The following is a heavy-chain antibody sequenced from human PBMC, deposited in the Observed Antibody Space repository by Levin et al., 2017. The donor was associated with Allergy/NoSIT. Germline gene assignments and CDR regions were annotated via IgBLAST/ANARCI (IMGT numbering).Heavy chain of an antibody. D-gene: IGHD6-13*01. Sequence: GGSLRLSCAASGFTFDDYAIHWVRQTPGKGLEWVSGISWNSGSMGYADSVKGRFTISRDNANNSLYLQMSSLRAEDTALYYCAKDRSSSWYSTGAGMDVWGQGTTVTVSS. CDR2: ISWNSGSM. CDR1: GFTFDDYA. V-gene: IGHV3-9*01. J-gene: IGHJ6*02. CDR3: AKDRSSSWYSTGAGMDV.